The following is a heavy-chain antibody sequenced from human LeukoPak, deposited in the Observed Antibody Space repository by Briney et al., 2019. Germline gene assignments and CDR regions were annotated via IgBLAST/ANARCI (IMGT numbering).Heavy chain of an antibody. CDR2: IYSDNT. J-gene: IGHJ4*02. CDR1: GFTVSSNS. Sequence: GGSLRLSCTVSGFTVSSNSMSWVRQAPGKGLEWVSFIYSDNTHYSDSVKGRFTISRDNSKNTLYLQMNSLRAEDTAVYYCAKDPTAVAGLEFGGFDYWGQGTLVTVSS. V-gene: IGHV3-53*01. D-gene: IGHD6-19*01. CDR3: AKDPTAVAGLEFGGFDY.